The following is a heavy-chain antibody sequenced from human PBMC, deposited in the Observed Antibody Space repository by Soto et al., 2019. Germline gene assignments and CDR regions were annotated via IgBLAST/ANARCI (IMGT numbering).Heavy chain of an antibody. D-gene: IGHD5-12*01. Sequence: QVQLVQSGAEVKKPGSSVKVSCKASGGTFSSYAISWVRQAPGQGLEWMGGIIPIFGTANYAQKFQGRVTITADKSTSTAYMELSSLRSEDTAVYYCARSQGDGYNYYYYGMDVWGQGTTVTVSS. V-gene: IGHV1-69*06. CDR2: IIPIFGTA. CDR3: ARSQGDGYNYYYYGMDV. CDR1: GGTFSSYA. J-gene: IGHJ6*02.